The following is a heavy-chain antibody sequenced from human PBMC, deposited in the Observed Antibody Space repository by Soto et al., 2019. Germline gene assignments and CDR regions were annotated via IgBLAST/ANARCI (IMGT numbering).Heavy chain of an antibody. Sequence: GSLRLGCAASGVTVNSYAMSWFRQTTGKGLEWVSAISGSGGSTYYADSVKGRLTISRNNSKNTLYLQMNSLRAEATAVYYCAKAKKIVVVVAATLFDYWGQGALVTVSS. D-gene: IGHD2-15*01. CDR2: ISGSGGST. V-gene: IGHV3-23*01. CDR1: GVTVNSYA. CDR3: AKAKKIVVVVAATLFDY. J-gene: IGHJ4*02.